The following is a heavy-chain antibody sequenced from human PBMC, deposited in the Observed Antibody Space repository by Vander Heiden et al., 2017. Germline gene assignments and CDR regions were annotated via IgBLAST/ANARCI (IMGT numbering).Heavy chain of an antibody. D-gene: IGHD6-13*01. CDR3: ATSPGYSTRWFDY. CDR2: ISISSSYI. V-gene: IGHV3-21*01. J-gene: IGHJ4*02. Sequence: EVQLVESGGGLVKPGGSLRLSCAASGFTSTSYSMNWVRQAPGKGPEWVSYISISSSYIYYTDSVKGRFHISRDNAKNSLFLEMNSLRAEDTAVYYCATSPGYSTRWFDYWGQGTLVTVSS. CDR1: GFTSTSYS.